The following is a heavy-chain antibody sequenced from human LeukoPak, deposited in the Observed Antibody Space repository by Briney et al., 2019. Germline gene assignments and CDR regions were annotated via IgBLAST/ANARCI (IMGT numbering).Heavy chain of an antibody. J-gene: IGHJ4*02. CDR3: ARVLSGEQPGGH. CDR1: GGSISSYY. V-gene: IGHV4-39*07. D-gene: IGHD3-10*02. CDR2: IYYSGST. Sequence: PSETLSLTCTVSGGSISSYYWGWIRQPPGKGLEWIGSIYYSGSTYYNPSLKSRVTISVDTSKNQFSLKLSSVTAADTAVYYCARVLSGEQPGGHWGQGTLVTVSS.